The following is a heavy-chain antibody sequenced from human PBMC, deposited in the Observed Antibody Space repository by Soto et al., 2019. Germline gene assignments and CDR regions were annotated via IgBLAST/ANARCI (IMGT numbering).Heavy chain of an antibody. CDR3: AGRSSLASVQVYFGEISNYNWFDP. CDR2: IYHSGST. CDR1: NGSISSAIYY. J-gene: IGHJ5*02. D-gene: IGHD3-10*01. V-gene: IGHV4-39*01. Sequence: QLQLQESGPGLVKPSETLSLTCTVSNGSISSAIYYWGWIRQPPGKGLEWIWSIYHSGSTYYNPPLQGRVTIPVDTSKNQFSLKLSSVTAADTAVYFCAGRSSLASVQVYFGEISNYNWFDPWGQGTLVTVSS.